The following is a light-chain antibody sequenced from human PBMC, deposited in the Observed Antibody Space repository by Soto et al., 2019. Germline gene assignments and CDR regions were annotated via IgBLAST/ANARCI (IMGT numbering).Light chain of an antibody. CDR1: QSVSSN. Sequence: EIVMAQSPATLSVSPGERATLSCRASQSVSSNLAWFQHKPGQAPRLLIYGASTRATGIPARFSGSGSGTGFTLTISSLQSEDFAVYYCQHYNKWPYTFGQGTKLEIK. CDR2: GAS. CDR3: QHYNKWPYT. V-gene: IGKV3-15*01. J-gene: IGKJ2*01.